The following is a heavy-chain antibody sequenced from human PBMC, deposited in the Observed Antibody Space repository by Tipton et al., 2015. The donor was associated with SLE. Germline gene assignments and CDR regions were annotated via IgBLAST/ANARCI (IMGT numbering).Heavy chain of an antibody. J-gene: IGHJ3*02. CDR3: ARVAGAGTGYDAFDI. D-gene: IGHD6-13*01. Sequence: TLSLTCTVSGGSINSYYWNWIRQPAGKGLEGIGRIYTSGSTNYNTSPKSRITMSVDTSKYQFSLNLSSVTAADTAAYYCARVAGAGTGYDAFDIWGQGTMVTVSS. CDR2: IYTSGST. CDR1: GGSINSYY. V-gene: IGHV4-4*07.